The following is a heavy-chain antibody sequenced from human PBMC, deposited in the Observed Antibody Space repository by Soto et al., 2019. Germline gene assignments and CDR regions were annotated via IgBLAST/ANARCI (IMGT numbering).Heavy chain of an antibody. D-gene: IGHD3-3*01. J-gene: IGHJ6*02. CDR3: ARESIFGVLINCGMDV. CDR2: ISAYNGNT. Sequence: EASVKVSCKASGYTFRNYGISWVRQVPGQGLEWMGWISAYNGNTFYAQKVQDRVTLTTDKSTSTAYMEVRSLRSDDTAVYYCARESIFGVLINCGMDVWGQGTTVTVSS. V-gene: IGHV1-18*01. CDR1: GYTFRNYG.